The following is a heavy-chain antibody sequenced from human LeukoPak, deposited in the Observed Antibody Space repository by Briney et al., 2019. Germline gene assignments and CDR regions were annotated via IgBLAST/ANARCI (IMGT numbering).Heavy chain of an antibody. V-gene: IGHV3-49*04. CDR2: IRHKGYGGTT. CDR1: RFTFGDYS. CDR3: TREDVWGSYRYSS. J-gene: IGHJ5*02. Sequence: GGSLRLSCTASRFTFGDYSMRWVRQAPGKGLEWVGFIRHKGYGGTTEYAASVKGTFTISRDDSKSIAYLQMNSLKTEDTAVYYCTREDVWGSYRYSSWGQGTLVAVSP. D-gene: IGHD3-16*02.